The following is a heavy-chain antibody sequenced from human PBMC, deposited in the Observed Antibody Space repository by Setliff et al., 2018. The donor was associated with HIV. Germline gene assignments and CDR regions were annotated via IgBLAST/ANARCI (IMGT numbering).Heavy chain of an antibody. D-gene: IGHD6-6*01. CDR1: GGSFSGYN. V-gene: IGHV4-34*01. Sequence: PSETLSLTCAVYGGSFSGYNWNWIRQSPGKGLEWIGKIDHSGGTDYNSSLLSRVTISKDTSKNQFSLILSSVTAADTAVYFCVRGRRDFSSSFSPNFDYWGQGTLVTSPQ. CDR3: VRGRRDFSSSFSPNFDY. CDR2: IDHSGGT. J-gene: IGHJ4*02.